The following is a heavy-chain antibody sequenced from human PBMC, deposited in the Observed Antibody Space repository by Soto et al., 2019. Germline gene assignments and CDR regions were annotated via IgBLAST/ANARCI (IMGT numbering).Heavy chain of an antibody. Sequence: ASVKVSCKVSGYTLTELSMHWVRQAPGKGLEWMGGFDPEDGETIYAQKFQGRVTMTEDTSTDTAYMELSSLRSEDTAVYYCATIKGSYRYTSAFDIWGQGTMVTVSS. CDR3: ATIKGSYRYTSAFDI. J-gene: IGHJ3*02. CDR1: GYTLTELS. CDR2: FDPEDGET. V-gene: IGHV1-24*01. D-gene: IGHD3-16*02.